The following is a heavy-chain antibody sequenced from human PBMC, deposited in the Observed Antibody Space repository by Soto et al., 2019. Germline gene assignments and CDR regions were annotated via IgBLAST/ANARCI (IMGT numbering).Heavy chain of an antibody. J-gene: IGHJ4*02. Sequence: EVQLLESGGGLVQPGGSLRLSCAASGFTFSSYAMRWVRQAPVKGLEWVSAIGSSGGSTYYADSVKGRFTISRDNSKNTLYLQMNSLRAEDTAVYYCARRGSGSYYDYWGQGPLVTVSS. CDR1: GFTFSSYA. V-gene: IGHV3-23*01. CDR2: IGSSGGST. D-gene: IGHD1-26*01. CDR3: ARRGSGSYYDY.